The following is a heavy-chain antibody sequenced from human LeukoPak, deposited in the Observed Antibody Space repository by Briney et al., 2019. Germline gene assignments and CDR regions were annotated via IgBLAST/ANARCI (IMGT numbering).Heavy chain of an antibody. CDR3: ARDHVEMATITPSYFDY. D-gene: IGHD5-24*01. Sequence: SVKASCKASGGTFSSYAISWVRQAPGQGLEWMGRIIPILGIANYAQKFQGRVTITADKSTSTAYMELSSLRSEDTAVYYCARDHVEMATITPSYFDYWGQGTLVTVSS. V-gene: IGHV1-69*04. J-gene: IGHJ4*02. CDR1: GGTFSSYA. CDR2: IIPILGIA.